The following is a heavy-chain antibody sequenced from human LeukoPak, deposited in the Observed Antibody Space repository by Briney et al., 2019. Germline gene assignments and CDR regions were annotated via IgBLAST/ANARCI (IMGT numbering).Heavy chain of an antibody. CDR2: TSSNGEVK. Sequence: PGGSLRLSCVASGFILENHAMSWIRQAPGKGLERVSGTSSNGEVKYYADSVQGRFTISRDNSKSTLCLQMNSLRAEDTAVYYCAKQLGYCSDGSCYFPYWGQGTLVTISS. D-gene: IGHD2-15*01. CDR3: AKQLGYCSDGSCYFPY. V-gene: IGHV3-23*01. CDR1: GFILENHA. J-gene: IGHJ4*02.